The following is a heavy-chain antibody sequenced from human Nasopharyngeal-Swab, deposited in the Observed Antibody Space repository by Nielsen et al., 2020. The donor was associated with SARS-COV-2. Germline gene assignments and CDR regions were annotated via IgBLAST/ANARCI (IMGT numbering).Heavy chain of an antibody. V-gene: IGHV5-10-1*01. CDR2: IDPSDSYT. Sequence: GASLKISCKGSGYSFTSYWISWVRQVPGKGLEWMGRIDPSDSYTNYSPSFQGHVTISADKSISTTYLQWSSLKASDTAMYYCARHWSDPGNWFDPWGQGTLVTVSS. J-gene: IGHJ5*02. CDR3: ARHWSDPGNWFDP. CDR1: GYSFTSYW.